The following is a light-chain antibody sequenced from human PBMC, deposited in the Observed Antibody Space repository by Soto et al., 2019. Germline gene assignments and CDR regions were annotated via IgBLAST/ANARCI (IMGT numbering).Light chain of an antibody. CDR1: QSVTSSY. J-gene: IGKJ1*01. CDR3: QQYGSSGT. Sequence: EIVLTQSPGTLSLSTGERATLSCRASQSVTSSYIAWYQQKPGQAPRLLIYGASNRATGIPDRFSGSGSGTDFTLTISRLEPEDFAVYYCQQYGSSGTFGQGTKVDIK. V-gene: IGKV3-20*01. CDR2: GAS.